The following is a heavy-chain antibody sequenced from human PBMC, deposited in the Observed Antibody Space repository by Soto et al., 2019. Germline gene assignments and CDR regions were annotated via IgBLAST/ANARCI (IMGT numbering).Heavy chain of an antibody. V-gene: IGHV4-59*08. CDR1: GSPISSYY. D-gene: IGHD3-22*01. J-gene: IGHJ4*01. CDR2: IYYTGTT. Sequence: PSETLSLTCSVSGSPISSYYWGWFRLPPGQGLQWVGYIYYTGTTSYNPSLKGRVTVSLDTSKKQFSLKLRSVTAADTAVYFCARLGGYYQVFAQWGQGALVTVSS. CDR3: ARLGGYYQVFAQ.